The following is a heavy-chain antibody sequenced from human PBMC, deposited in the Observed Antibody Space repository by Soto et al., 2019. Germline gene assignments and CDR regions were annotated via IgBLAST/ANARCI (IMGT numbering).Heavy chain of an antibody. D-gene: IGHD2-2*01. CDR1: GFTFSSYW. V-gene: IGHV3-7*05. CDR3: ARGAESSSMYGLNFDY. CDR2: IKYDGSET. Sequence: VQLEESGGGLVQPGGSLRLSCEASGFTFSSYWMNWVRQAPGKGLEWVASIKYDGSETFYVDSVKGRCTIFRDDTKKSLHLQMNSLRAEDTAVYYCARGAESSSMYGLNFDYWGQGALVTVSS. J-gene: IGHJ4*02.